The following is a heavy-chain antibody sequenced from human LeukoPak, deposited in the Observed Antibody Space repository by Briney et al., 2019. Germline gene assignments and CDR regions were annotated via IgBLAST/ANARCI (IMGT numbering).Heavy chain of an antibody. CDR2: ISAYNGNT. CDR3: ARSGRRRDSSGLFDY. D-gene: IGHD6-19*01. V-gene: IGHV1-18*01. J-gene: IGHJ4*02. Sequence: ASVKVSCKASGYTFTSYGINWVRQAPGQGLEWMGWISAYNGNTNYAQKLQGRVTMTTDTSTSTAYMELGSLRSDDTAVYYCARSGRRRDSSGLFDYWGQGTLVTVSS. CDR1: GYTFTSYG.